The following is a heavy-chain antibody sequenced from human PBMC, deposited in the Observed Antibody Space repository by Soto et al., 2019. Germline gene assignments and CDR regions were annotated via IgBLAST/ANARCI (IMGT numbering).Heavy chain of an antibody. J-gene: IGHJ4*02. CDR2: IKHSGST. D-gene: IGHD6-13*01. CDR1: GGSFSGYY. V-gene: IGHV4-34*01. CDR3: ARGRKDYSSSWYVD. Sequence: QVQLQQWGAGLLKPSETLSLTCAVYGGSFSGYYWSWIRQPPGKGLEWIGEIKHSGSTNYNPSLKSGVTISVDTSKNQFSLKLSSVTAADTAVYYCARGRKDYSSSWYVDWGQGTLVTVSS.